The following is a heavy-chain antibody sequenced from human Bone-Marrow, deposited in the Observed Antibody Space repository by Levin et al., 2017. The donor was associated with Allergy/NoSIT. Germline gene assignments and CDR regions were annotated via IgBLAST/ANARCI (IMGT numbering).Heavy chain of an antibody. CDR1: GYTFINYG. Sequence: GESLKISCKASGYTFINYGVSWVRQAPGQGLEWMGWINAYNGKTKYAQRLQGRATMTTDTSTSTAYMEVRSLRSDDTAVYYCARVRDFWSGVFDNWGQGTLVTVSS. J-gene: IGHJ4*02. V-gene: IGHV1-18*01. CDR3: ARVRDFWSGVFDN. CDR2: INAYNGKT. D-gene: IGHD3-3*01.